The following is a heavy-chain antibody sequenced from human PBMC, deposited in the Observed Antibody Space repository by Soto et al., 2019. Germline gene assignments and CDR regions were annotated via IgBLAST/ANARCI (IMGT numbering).Heavy chain of an antibody. Sequence: GGSLRLSCAASGFTFSSYWMSWVRQAPGKGLEWVANIKQDGSEKYYVDSVKGRFTISRDNAKNSLYLQMNSPRAEDTAVYYCARDSGSYDFDYWGQGTLVTVS. D-gene: IGHD3-10*01. J-gene: IGHJ4*02. V-gene: IGHV3-7*01. CDR1: GFTFSSYW. CDR2: IKQDGSEK. CDR3: ARDSGSYDFDY.